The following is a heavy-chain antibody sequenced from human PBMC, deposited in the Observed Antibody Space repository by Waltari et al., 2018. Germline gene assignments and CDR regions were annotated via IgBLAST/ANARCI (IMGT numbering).Heavy chain of an antibody. V-gene: IGHV4-4*02. CDR2: VYGGGKT. CDR1: GDSMSSAYW. D-gene: IGHD2-15*01. J-gene: IGHJ4*02. CDR3: ARDRGRGLYLDS. Sequence: QLQLQESGPGLVKPSGTLSLTCAVSGDSMSSAYWWSWVRQPPGKGLEWIGQVYGGGKTNYNPSFASRVTVELDTYNKKFSLKATSATAADTAVYYCARDRGRGLYLDSWGPG.